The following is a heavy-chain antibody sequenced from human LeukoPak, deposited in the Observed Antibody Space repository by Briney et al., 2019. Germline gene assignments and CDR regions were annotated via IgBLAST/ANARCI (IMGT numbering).Heavy chain of an antibody. CDR3: ARDSSRYLVSGYGYGAGFDY. CDR2: ISTSSSTI. CDR1: GFTFSSYS. Sequence: GGSLRLSCAASGFTFSSYSMTWVRQAPGQGLEWVSYISTSSSTIYYADSVKGRFTISRDNAKNSLYLQMNSLRAEDTAVYYCARDSSRYLVSGYGYGAGFDYWGQGTLVTVSS. V-gene: IGHV3-48*04. D-gene: IGHD5-18*01. J-gene: IGHJ4*02.